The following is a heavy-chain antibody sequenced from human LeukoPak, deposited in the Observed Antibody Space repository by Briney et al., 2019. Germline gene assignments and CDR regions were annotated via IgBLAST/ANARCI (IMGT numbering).Heavy chain of an antibody. CDR2: INHSGST. V-gene: IGHV4-34*01. CDR3: AREEPVGATPFDY. Sequence: SETLSLTCAVYGGSFSGYYWSWLRQPPGKGLEWIGEINHSGSTNYNPSLKSRVTISVDTSKNQFSLKLSSVTAADTAVYYCAREEPVGATPFDYWGQGTLVTVSS. CDR1: GGSFSGYY. D-gene: IGHD1-26*01. J-gene: IGHJ4*02.